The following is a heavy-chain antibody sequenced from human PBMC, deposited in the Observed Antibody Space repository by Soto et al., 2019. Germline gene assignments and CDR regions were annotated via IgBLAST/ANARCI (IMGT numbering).Heavy chain of an antibody. Sequence: SETLSLTCGVSGGTVASSHWWSWVRQSPGGGLEWIGNVYHTGDTNLNPSLQSRVTISVDKSNNQFSLRLNSLTAADTAVYFCAREIVTAGGNNYFDPWGPGTLVTVSS. CDR2: VYHTGDT. D-gene: IGHD2-21*02. CDR1: GGTVASSHW. V-gene: IGHV4-4*02. J-gene: IGHJ5*02. CDR3: AREIVTAGGNNYFDP.